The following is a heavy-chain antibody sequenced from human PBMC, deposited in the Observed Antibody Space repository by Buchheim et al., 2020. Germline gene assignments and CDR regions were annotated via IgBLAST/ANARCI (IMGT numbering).Heavy chain of an antibody. D-gene: IGHD6-19*01. Sequence: QVQLVESGGGVVQPGRSLRLSCAASGFTFSSYGMHWVRQAPGKGLEWVALISYDGSNKYYADSVKGRFTISRDNSKNTLYLQMNSLRAEDTAVYYCAKGVRQWLVDDAFDIWGQGT. CDR3: AKGVRQWLVDDAFDI. V-gene: IGHV3-30*18. CDR2: ISYDGSNK. J-gene: IGHJ3*02. CDR1: GFTFSSYG.